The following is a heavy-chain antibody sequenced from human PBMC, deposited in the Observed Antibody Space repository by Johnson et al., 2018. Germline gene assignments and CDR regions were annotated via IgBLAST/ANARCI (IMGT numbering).Heavy chain of an antibody. V-gene: IGHV3-7*01. J-gene: IGHJ3*02. D-gene: IGHD4-23*01. Sequence: LVESGGGLVQPGGSLRLSCAXSRFTFSSYWMSWVRQAPGKGLEWVANIKQDGSEKYYVDSVKGRFTISRDNAKNSLYLQMNSLRAEDTAAYYCARSVVTPGDAFDIWGQGTLVTVSS. CDR3: ARSVVTPGDAFDI. CDR1: RFTFSSYW. CDR2: IKQDGSEK.